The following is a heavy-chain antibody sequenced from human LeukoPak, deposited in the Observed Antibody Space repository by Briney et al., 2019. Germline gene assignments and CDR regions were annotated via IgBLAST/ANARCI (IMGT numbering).Heavy chain of an antibody. V-gene: IGHV4-4*07. J-gene: IGHJ6*03. D-gene: IGHD3-3*01. CDR3: ARSLVTYYDFWSGYYKDYYYYYYMDV. CDR2: MYTSGST. Sequence: SETLSLTCTVSGGSISSYYWSWIRQPAGKGLEWIGRMYTSGSTNYNPSLKSRATMSVDTSKNQFSLKLSSVTAADTAVYYCARSLVTYYDFWSGYYKDYYYYYYMDVWGKGTTVTVSS. CDR1: GGSISSYY.